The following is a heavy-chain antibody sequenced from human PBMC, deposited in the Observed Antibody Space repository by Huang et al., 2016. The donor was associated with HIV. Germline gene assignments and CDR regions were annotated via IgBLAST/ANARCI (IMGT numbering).Heavy chain of an antibody. Sequence: QVQLVESGGGVVQPGRSLRLSCAASGFIFSCYAMHWVRQAPGQGLEWVAVISYDGKNQEYGDAVKGRFTISRDNSKNILYLQMNSLRVEDTAFYYCAKDPGDQGHFDYWGLGILVTVSS. D-gene: IGHD3-10*01. CDR3: AKDPGDQGHFDY. CDR2: ISYDGKNQ. J-gene: IGHJ4*02. CDR1: GFIFSCYA. V-gene: IGHV3-30*18.